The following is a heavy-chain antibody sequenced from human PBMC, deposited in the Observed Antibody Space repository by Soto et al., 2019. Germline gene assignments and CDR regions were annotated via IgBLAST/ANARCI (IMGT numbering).Heavy chain of an antibody. Sequence: GGSLRLSCAASGFTFSNYNMNWVRQAPGKGLEWVAVISYDGSNKYYADSVKGRFTISRDNAKNSLYLQMNSLRAEDTAVYYCARDPSVRYFDWSRSWGQGTLVTVSS. V-gene: IGHV3-30-3*01. CDR2: ISYDGSNK. D-gene: IGHD3-9*01. J-gene: IGHJ5*02. CDR1: GFTFSNYN. CDR3: ARDPSVRYFDWSRS.